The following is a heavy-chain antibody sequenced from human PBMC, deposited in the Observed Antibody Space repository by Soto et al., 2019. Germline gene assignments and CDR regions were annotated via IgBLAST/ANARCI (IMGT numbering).Heavy chain of an antibody. CDR3: ARLYYDFWSGYYLDY. Sequence: ASVKVSCKASGYTFTSYYMHWVRQAPGQGLEWMGIINPSGGSTSYAQKFQGRVTMTRDTSTSAVYMELSSLRSEDTAVYYCARLYYDFWSGYYLDYWGQGTLVTVSS. D-gene: IGHD3-3*01. J-gene: IGHJ4*02. CDR2: INPSGGST. V-gene: IGHV1-46*01. CDR1: GYTFTSYY.